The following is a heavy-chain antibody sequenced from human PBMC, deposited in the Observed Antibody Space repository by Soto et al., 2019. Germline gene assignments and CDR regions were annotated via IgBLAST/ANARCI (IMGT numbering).Heavy chain of an antibody. CDR2: INHSGST. CDR1: GGSFSGYY. D-gene: IGHD2-2*01. V-gene: IGHV4-34*01. CDR3: ARVRRSLYQLFLFDY. J-gene: IGHJ4*02. Sequence: SETLSLTCAVYGGSFSGYYWSWIRQPPGKGLEWIGEINHSGSTNYNPSLKSRVTISVDTSKNQFSLKLSSVTAADTAVYYCARVRRSLYQLFLFDYWGQGTLVTVSS.